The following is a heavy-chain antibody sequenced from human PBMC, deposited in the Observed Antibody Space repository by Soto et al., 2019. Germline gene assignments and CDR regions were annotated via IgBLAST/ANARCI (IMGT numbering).Heavy chain of an antibody. CDR2: INSDGSRT. Sequence: GGSLRLSCTASGFNFSRFWTHWVRQVPGRGLVWVSHINSDGSRTSYADSVKGRFTISRDNAKNTLFLQMNSLRAEDTAVYYCARDLSSCSSARCYSFYYGMDLWGQGTTVTVSS. J-gene: IGHJ6*02. CDR3: ARDLSSCSSARCYSFYYGMDL. V-gene: IGHV3-74*01. D-gene: IGHD2-2*01. CDR1: GFNFSRFW.